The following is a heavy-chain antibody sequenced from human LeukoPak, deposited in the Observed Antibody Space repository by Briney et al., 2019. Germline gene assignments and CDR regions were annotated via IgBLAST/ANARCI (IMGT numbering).Heavy chain of an antibody. J-gene: IGHJ6*02. CDR3: AKDLIGGRSSTTGGTYYNYGMDV. Sequence: GGSLRLSCAASGFTFSNYCMNWVRQAPGEGLEWVASISSTSEYVLHSDSLQGRFSISRDNARDSLFLEMNSLRAEDTAVYYCAKDLIGGRSSTTGGTYYNYGMDVWGQGTTVTVSS. CDR1: GFTFSNYC. D-gene: IGHD6-13*01. V-gene: IGHV3-21*01. CDR2: ISSTSEYV.